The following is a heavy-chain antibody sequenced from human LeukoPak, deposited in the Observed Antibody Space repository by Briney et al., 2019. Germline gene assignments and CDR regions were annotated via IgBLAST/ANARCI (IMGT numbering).Heavy chain of an antibody. CDR3: ARDSRVATRGENLDY. CDR1: GFTFSDYY. J-gene: IGHJ4*02. CDR2: ISSSGSTI. V-gene: IGHV3-11*01. Sequence: GGPLRLSCAASGFTFSDYYMSWIRQAPGKGLEWVSYISSSGSTIYYADSVKGRFTISRDNAKNSLYLQMNSLRAEDTAVYYCARDSRVATRGENLDYWGQGTLVTVSS. D-gene: IGHD5-24*01.